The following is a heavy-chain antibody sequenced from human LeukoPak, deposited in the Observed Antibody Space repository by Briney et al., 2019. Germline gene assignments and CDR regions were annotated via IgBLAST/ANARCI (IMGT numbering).Heavy chain of an antibody. Sequence: PSETLSLTCTVSGGSISSRSYYWGWIRQSPGKGLEWIGTIYYSGTTYYNPSLKSRVTISVDTSKNHFSLKLSSVTAADTAVYYCARDKGPYWYFDLWGRGTLVTVSS. CDR2: IYYSGTT. CDR3: ARDKGPYWYFDL. V-gene: IGHV4-39*07. J-gene: IGHJ2*01. CDR1: GGSISSRSYY.